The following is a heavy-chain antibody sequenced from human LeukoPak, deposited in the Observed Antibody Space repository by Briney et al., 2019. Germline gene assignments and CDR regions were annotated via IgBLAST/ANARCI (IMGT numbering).Heavy chain of an antibody. CDR3: AKAGYYDFWSPDY. Sequence: GGSLRLSCAASGFTFSSYAMHWVRQAPGKGLEWVAVISYDGSNKYYADSVKGRFTISRDNSKNTLYLQMNSLRAEDTAVYYCAKAGYYDFWSPDYWGQGTLVTVSS. J-gene: IGHJ4*02. CDR2: ISYDGSNK. V-gene: IGHV3-30-3*01. D-gene: IGHD3-3*01. CDR1: GFTFSSYA.